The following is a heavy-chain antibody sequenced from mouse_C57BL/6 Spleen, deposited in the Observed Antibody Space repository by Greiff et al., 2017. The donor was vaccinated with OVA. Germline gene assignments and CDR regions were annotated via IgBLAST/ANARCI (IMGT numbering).Heavy chain of an antibody. J-gene: IGHJ2*01. Sequence: QVQLQQPGAELVKPGASVKLSCKASGYTFTSYWMHWVKQRPGQGLEWIGMIHPNSGSTNYNEKFKSKATLTVDKSSSTAYMQLSSLTSEDSAVYYCARGGYGSSYGDYYLDYWGQGTTLTVSS. V-gene: IGHV1-64*01. CDR2: IHPNSGST. D-gene: IGHD1-1*01. CDR1: GYTFTSYW. CDR3: ARGGYGSSYGDYYLDY.